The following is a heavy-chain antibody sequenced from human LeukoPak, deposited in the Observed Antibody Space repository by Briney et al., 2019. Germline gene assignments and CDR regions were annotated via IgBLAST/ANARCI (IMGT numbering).Heavy chain of an antibody. D-gene: IGHD3-10*01. J-gene: IGHJ6*02. V-gene: IGHV4-59*08. CDR2: IYYSGST. Sequence: PSETLSLTCTVSGGSISSYYWSWIRQPPGKGLEWIGYIYYSGSTNYNPALKNRVTISVDTSKNQFSLKLRSVTAADTAVYYCARSGYYGSGSYYTVDYYGMDVWGQGTTVTVSS. CDR3: ARSGYYGSGSYYTVDYYGMDV. CDR1: GGSISSYY.